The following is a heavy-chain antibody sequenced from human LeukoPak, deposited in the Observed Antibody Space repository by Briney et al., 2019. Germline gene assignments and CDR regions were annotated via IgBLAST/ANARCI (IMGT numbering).Heavy chain of an antibody. CDR3: ARGVSSGWYEY. V-gene: IGHV3-30-3*01. J-gene: IGHJ4*02. CDR1: GFTFSSYA. Sequence: PGGSLRLSCAASGFTFSSYAMHWVRQAPDKGLEWVAVISYDGSNKYYADSVKGRFTISRDNSKNTLYLQMNSLRAEDTAVYYCARGVSSGWYEYWGQGALVTVSS. CDR2: ISYDGSNK. D-gene: IGHD6-19*01.